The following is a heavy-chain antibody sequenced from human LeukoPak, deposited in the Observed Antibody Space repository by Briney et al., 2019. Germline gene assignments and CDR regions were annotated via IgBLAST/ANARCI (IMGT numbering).Heavy chain of an antibody. CDR3: ARERYSSSGIDY. CDR2: ISAYNGNT. Sequence: ASVKVSCKASGYTFTSYGVSWVRQAPGQGLEWMGWISAYNGNTNYAQKLQGRVTMTTDTFTSTVYMELRSLRSDDTAVYYCARERYSSSGIDYWGQGTLVTVSS. J-gene: IGHJ4*02. V-gene: IGHV1-18*01. D-gene: IGHD6-13*01. CDR1: GYTFTSYG.